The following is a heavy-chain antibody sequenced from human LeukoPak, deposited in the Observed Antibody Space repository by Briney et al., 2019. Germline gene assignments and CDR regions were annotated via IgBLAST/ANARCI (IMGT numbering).Heavy chain of an antibody. Sequence: SETLSLTCTVSGGPIHSYYWSWIRRTAGKGLEWIGRLYPGVSTDYNPSLKSRVTISVDTSKKQFALKLSAVTAADTAVYYCARMNFYDSTGYSPGHYMDVWGKGTTVTVSS. CDR3: ARMNFYDSTGYSPGHYMDV. CDR2: LYPGVST. D-gene: IGHD3-22*01. V-gene: IGHV4-4*07. J-gene: IGHJ6*03. CDR1: GGPIHSYY.